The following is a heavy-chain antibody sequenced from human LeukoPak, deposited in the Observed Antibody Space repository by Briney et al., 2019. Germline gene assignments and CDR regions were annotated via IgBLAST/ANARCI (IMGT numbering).Heavy chain of an antibody. D-gene: IGHD6-19*01. Sequence: GGSLRLSCAASGVTFSSSAMTWVRQAPGKGLEWVSSISASNDYIYYAYSVRGRFTISRDNAKNSLYLQVNSLRAEDTAVYYCARSEAVAGGNFDYWGQGTLVTVSS. V-gene: IGHV3-21*01. CDR1: GVTFSSSA. CDR2: ISASNDYI. CDR3: ARSEAVAGGNFDY. J-gene: IGHJ4*02.